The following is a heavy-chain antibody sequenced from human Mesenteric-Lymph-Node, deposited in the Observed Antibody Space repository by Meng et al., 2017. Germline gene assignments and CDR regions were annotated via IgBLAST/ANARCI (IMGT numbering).Heavy chain of an antibody. D-gene: IGHD3-10*01. J-gene: IGHJ4*02. CDR2: ISHDGSNK. CDR1: GFTFSNYG. CDR3: AKNYHYSGSGGPLHY. V-gene: IGHV3-30*18. Sequence: QVQLGESGGGAVQPGRSLCLSCGATGFTFSNYGIHWVRQAPGKGLEWVAVISHDGSNKYYAESVKGRFTVSRDNSKNTLFLQMDSLRAEDTALYFCAKNYHYSGSGGPLHYWGQGTLVTVSS.